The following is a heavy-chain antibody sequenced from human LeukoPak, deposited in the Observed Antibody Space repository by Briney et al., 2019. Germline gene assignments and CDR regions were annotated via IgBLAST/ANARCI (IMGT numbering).Heavy chain of an antibody. J-gene: IGHJ1*01. Sequence: PGGALRLSCAASGFTFSSYAMSWVRQAPGKGVEWVSTISSSGGNTYYADSVKGRFTISRDYSKNTLYLQLNSLRAEDAAVYYCAKDPVPAAGISSSQYFQHWGQGTLVTVSS. D-gene: IGHD6-13*01. CDR3: AKDPVPAAGISSSQYFQH. CDR1: GFTFSSYA. CDR2: ISSSGGNT. V-gene: IGHV3-23*01.